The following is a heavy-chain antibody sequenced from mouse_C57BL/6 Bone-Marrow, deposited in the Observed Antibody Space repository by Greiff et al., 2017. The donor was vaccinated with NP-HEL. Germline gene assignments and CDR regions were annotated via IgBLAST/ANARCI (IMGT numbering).Heavy chain of an antibody. J-gene: IGHJ1*03. CDR1: GFNIKDYY. D-gene: IGHD1-1*01. Sequence: EVQLQQSGAELVRPGASVKLSCTASGFNIKDYYMHWVKQRPEQGLEWIGRIDPEDGDTEYAPKFQGKATMTADTSSNTAYMQLSSLTSEDNAVYYCTTDYYGSSSWYFDVWGTGTTVTVSS. CDR2: IDPEDGDT. V-gene: IGHV14-1*01. CDR3: TTDYYGSSSWYFDV.